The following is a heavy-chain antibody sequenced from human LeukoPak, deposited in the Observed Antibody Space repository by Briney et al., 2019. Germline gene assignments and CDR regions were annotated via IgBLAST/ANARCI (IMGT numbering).Heavy chain of an antibody. D-gene: IGHD3-3*02. J-gene: IGHJ3*02. Sequence: SETLSLTYTVSGGSISSYYWSWIRQPPGKGLEWIGYIYYSGSTNYNPSLKSRVTISVDTSKNQFSLKLSSVTAADTAVYYCAREHFWSGYYIIPDAFDIWGQGTMVTVSS. V-gene: IGHV4-59*01. CDR3: AREHFWSGYYIIPDAFDI. CDR1: GGSISSYY. CDR2: IYYSGST.